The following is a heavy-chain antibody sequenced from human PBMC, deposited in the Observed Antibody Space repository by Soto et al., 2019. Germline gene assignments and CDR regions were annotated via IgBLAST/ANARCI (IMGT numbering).Heavy chain of an antibody. Sequence: PSETLSLTCAVSGGSIISGGYSWSWIRQPPGKGLEWIGYMYHSGSTYYNPSLKSRVTISIDRSKNQFSLKLSSVTAADTAVYYCARSVDPWGQGTLVTVSS. CDR1: GGSIISGGYS. J-gene: IGHJ5*02. CDR3: ARSVDP. CDR2: MYHSGST. V-gene: IGHV4-30-2*01.